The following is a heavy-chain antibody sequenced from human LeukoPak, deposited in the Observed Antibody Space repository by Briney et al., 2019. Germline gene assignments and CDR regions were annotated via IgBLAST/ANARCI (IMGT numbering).Heavy chain of an antibody. CDR1: GFTFSNAW. Sequence: PGGSLRLSCAASGFTFSNAWMNWVRQAPGKGLEWVGRIKAETDGGTTDYAAPVKGRFTISRDDSKYTLYLQMNSLKTEDTAVYYCTGRNFDYWGQGTLVTVSS. CDR3: TGRNFDY. CDR2: IKAETDGGTT. J-gene: IGHJ4*02. V-gene: IGHV3-15*01.